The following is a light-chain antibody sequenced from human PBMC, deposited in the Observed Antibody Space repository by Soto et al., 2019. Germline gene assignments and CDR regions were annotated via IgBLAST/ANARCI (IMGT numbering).Light chain of an antibody. V-gene: IGKV1-17*01. CDR3: RQNHSLPPT. J-gene: IGKJ1*01. CDR1: QDIRND. CDR2: AAS. Sequence: DIQMTQSPSSLSASVGDGVTVTCRASQDIRNDLGWYQQKPGKAPKRLIYAASSLQSGVTSSFSGSGSETEFTLTISSLQPEDSAIYYCRQNHSLPPTFGQGTKVEIK.